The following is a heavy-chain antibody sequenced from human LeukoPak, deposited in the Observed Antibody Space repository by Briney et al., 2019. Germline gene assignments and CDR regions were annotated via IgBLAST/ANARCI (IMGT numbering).Heavy chain of an antibody. J-gene: IGHJ4*02. CDR2: ISSSGTTI. CDR1: GFPFSSYE. V-gene: IGHV3-48*03. Sequence: PGGSLRLSCAASGFPFSSYEMNWVRQAPGQGLEWVSFISSSGTTINYADSVKGRFTISRDNAKNSLYLQMNSLRAEDTAVYYCARDPLGGRPKYYFDYWGQGTLVTVSS. D-gene: IGHD1-26*01. CDR3: ARDPLGGRPKYYFDY.